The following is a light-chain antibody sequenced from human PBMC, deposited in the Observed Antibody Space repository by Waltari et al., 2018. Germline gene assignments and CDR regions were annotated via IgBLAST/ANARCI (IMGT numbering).Light chain of an antibody. Sequence: EIVLTQSPLSLPVTPGEPASISCRSSQSLLYSNGYNYLDWYLQKHGQSPQLLIYLGSNRASGVPDRFSGSGSGTDFTLEITRVEAEDVGVYYCMQALQTPLTFGGGTKVEIK. CDR2: LGS. V-gene: IGKV2-28*01. J-gene: IGKJ4*01. CDR1: QSLLYSNGYNY. CDR3: MQALQTPLT.